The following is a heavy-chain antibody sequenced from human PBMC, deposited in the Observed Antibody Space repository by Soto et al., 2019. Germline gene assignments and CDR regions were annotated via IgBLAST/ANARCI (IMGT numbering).Heavy chain of an antibody. J-gene: IGHJ6*02. V-gene: IGHV4-4*07. Sequence: QVQLQESGPGLVKPSETLSLTCTVSGGSMSGYYWSWIRQSAGKGLERIGRVYTSETTYYNPSLKSLVTMSLDTSKNQFPLNLYALTASDTAVYYCAGNIAAAGRRYYGMDVWGQGTTVTVSS. CDR1: GGSMSGYY. CDR3: AGNIAAAGRRYYGMDV. CDR2: VYTSETT. D-gene: IGHD6-13*01.